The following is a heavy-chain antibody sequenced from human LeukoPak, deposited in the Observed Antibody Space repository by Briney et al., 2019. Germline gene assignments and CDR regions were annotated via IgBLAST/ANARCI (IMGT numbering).Heavy chain of an antibody. Sequence: SVKVSCKASGGTFSSYAISWVRQAPGQGLEWMGGIIPIFGTANYAQKFQGRVTMTRDTSTSTVYMELSSLRSEDTAVYYCARDLALYVWGSYRYPLWGQGTLVTVSS. CDR1: GGTFSSYA. V-gene: IGHV1-69*05. J-gene: IGHJ4*02. CDR3: ARDLALYVWGSYRYPL. CDR2: IIPIFGTA. D-gene: IGHD3-16*02.